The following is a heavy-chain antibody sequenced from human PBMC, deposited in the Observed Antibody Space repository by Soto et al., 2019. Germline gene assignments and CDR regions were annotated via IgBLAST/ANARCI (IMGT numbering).Heavy chain of an antibody. D-gene: IGHD3-10*01. CDR1: GFSLSTTGVG. Sequence: QITLKESGHTLVKPTQTLTLTCSFSGFSLSTTGVGVGWIRQSPGKALEWLAIIYWDNDNRYSPSLKSRVTITKDTTKNQLVLTVTNMDPVDTGTYYCARSLSFGELHWGQGALVTVSS. CDR3: ARSLSFGELH. V-gene: IGHV2-5*02. CDR2: IYWDNDN. J-gene: IGHJ4*02.